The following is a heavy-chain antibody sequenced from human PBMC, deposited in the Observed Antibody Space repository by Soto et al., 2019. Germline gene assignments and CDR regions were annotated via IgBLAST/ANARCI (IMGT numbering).Heavy chain of an antibody. CDR1: GYTFTGYY. CDR2: INPNSGGT. Sequence: ASVKVSCKASGYTFTGYYMHWVRQAPGQGLEWMGWINPNSGGTNYAQKFQGRVTMTRDTSISTAYMELSRLRSDDTAVYYCARTTAYYDFWSGRLFDYWGQGTTGKVS. J-gene: IGHJ4*02. D-gene: IGHD3-3*01. CDR3: ARTTAYYDFWSGRLFDY. V-gene: IGHV1-2*02.